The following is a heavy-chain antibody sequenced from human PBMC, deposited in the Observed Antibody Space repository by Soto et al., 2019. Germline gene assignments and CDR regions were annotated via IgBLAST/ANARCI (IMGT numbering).Heavy chain of an antibody. CDR3: ARGRFLKQDAFDI. D-gene: IGHD3-10*01. CDR2: IKQDGSEK. J-gene: IGHJ3*02. CDR1: GFTFSSYW. V-gene: IGHV3-7*04. Sequence: EVQLVESGGGLVQPGGSLRLSCAASGFTFSSYWMSWVRQAPGKGLEWVANIKQDGSEKYYVDSVKGRFTISRDNAKNSLYLQMNSLRAEDTAVYYCARGRFLKQDAFDIWGQGTMVTVSS.